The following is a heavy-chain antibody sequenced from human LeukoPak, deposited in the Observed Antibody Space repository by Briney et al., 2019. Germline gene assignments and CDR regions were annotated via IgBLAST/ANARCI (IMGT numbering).Heavy chain of an antibody. V-gene: IGHV4-34*01. CDR3: ARGPWYYSSGDC. D-gene: IGHD6-25*01. CDR2: INHSGST. J-gene: IGHJ4*02. CDR1: GGPFRGYY. Sequence: PSETLSLTCAVYGGPFRGYYWSWIRQPPGKGLEWIGEINHSGSTNYSPSLKSRVTISIDTSKNQFSLKLTSVTAADTAVYYCARGPWYYSSGDCWGQGTLVTVSS.